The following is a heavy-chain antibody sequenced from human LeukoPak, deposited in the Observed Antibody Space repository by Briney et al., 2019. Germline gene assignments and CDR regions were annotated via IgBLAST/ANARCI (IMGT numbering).Heavy chain of an antibody. CDR3: ASVRGSSPDAFDI. J-gene: IGHJ3*02. D-gene: IGHD3-10*02. CDR1: GGSISSGGYS. CDR2: IYHSGST. Sequence: SETLSLTCAVSGGSISSGGYSWSWIRQPPGKGLEWSGYIYHSGSTYYNPSLKSRVTISVDRSKNQFSLKLSSVTAADTAVYYCASVRGSSPDAFDIWGQGTMATVSS. V-gene: IGHV4-30-2*01.